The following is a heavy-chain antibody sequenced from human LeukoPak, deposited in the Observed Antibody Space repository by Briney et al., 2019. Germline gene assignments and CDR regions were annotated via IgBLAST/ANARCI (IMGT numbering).Heavy chain of an antibody. CDR2: IYYSGST. V-gene: IGHV4-59*08. CDR3: ARMPLLRFSNWFDP. D-gene: IGHD3-3*01. J-gene: IGHJ5*02. CDR1: GGSISSYY. Sequence: PSETLSLTCTVSGGSISSYYWSSIRQPPGKGLEWIGYIYYSGSTNYNPSLKSRVTISVDTSKNQFSLKLSSVTAADTAVYYCARMPLLRFSNWFDPWGQGTLVTASS.